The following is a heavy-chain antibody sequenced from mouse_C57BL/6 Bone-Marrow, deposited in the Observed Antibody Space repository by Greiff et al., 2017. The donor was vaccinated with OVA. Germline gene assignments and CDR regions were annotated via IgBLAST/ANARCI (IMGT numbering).Heavy chain of an antibody. CDR2: IRNKANNHAT. CDR1: GFTFSDAW. Sequence: DVQLVESGGGLAQPGGSMKLSCAASGFTFSDAWMDWVRQSPEKGLEWVAEIRNKANNHATYYAESVKGRFTISRDDSKSSVYLQMNSLRAEDTGIYDCTRRITRECFGYWGQGTTLTVSS. V-gene: IGHV6-6*01. J-gene: IGHJ2*01. D-gene: IGHD1-1*01. CDR3: TRRITRECFGY.